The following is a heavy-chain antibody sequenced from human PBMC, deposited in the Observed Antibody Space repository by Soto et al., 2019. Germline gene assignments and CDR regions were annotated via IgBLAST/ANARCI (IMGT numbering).Heavy chain of an antibody. Sequence: RGESLKISCKASGYSFSTYWIGWVRQMPGKGLEWMGIIYPRDSDTRYSPSFQGQVSISADKSISTAYLQWSSLKASDTAIYYCARYSAAAAGVFDYWGQGTLVTVSS. D-gene: IGHD6-13*01. CDR1: GYSFSTYW. CDR3: ARYSAAAAGVFDY. V-gene: IGHV5-51*01. J-gene: IGHJ4*02. CDR2: IYPRDSDT.